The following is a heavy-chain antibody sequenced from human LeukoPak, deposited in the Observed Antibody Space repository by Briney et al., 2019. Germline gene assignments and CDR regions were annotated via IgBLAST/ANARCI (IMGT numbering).Heavy chain of an antibody. V-gene: IGHV3-74*01. D-gene: IGHD3-10*01. CDR1: GFSFSGYW. Sequence: GGSLRLSCTTSGFSFSGYWMHWVRQAPGKGLVWVSRIKSDGSSTTYADSVKGRFTISRDNARNTLYLQMNSLRAEDTAVYYCARERFHGSGAPKYDFWGQGTLVTVSS. CDR2: IKSDGSST. J-gene: IGHJ4*02. CDR3: ARERFHGSGAPKYDF.